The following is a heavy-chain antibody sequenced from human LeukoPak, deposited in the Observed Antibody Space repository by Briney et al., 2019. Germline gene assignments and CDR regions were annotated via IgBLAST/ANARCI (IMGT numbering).Heavy chain of an antibody. CDR3: ARQQGDYGGWDYMDV. CDR1: GGSISSSNW. Sequence: PSETLSLTCAVSGGSISSSNWWSWVRQPPGKGLEWIGEINHSGSTNYNPSLKSRVTISVDTSKNQFSLKLSSVTAADTAVYYCARQQGDYGGWDYMDVWGKGTTVTVSS. J-gene: IGHJ6*03. D-gene: IGHD4-23*01. CDR2: INHSGST. V-gene: IGHV4-4*02.